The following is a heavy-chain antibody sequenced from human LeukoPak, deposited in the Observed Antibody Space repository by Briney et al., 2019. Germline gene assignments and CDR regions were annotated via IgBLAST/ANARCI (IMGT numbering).Heavy chain of an antibody. Sequence: GGSLRLSCAASGFTVSSNYMTWVRQAPGRGLEWVSVIYSGGSTYYADSVKGRFTISRDNSKNTLFLQMNSLRAEDTAVYYCARNFALDYWGQGTLVTVSS. CDR3: ARNFALDY. V-gene: IGHV3-53*01. CDR2: IYSGGST. J-gene: IGHJ4*02. CDR1: GFTVSSNY.